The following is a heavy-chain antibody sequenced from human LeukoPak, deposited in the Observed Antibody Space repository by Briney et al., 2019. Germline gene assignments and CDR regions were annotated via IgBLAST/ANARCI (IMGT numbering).Heavy chain of an antibody. CDR1: GFTFSSYS. CDR3: AREAAVTTSFDY. J-gene: IGHJ4*02. Sequence: GGSLGLSCAASGFTFSSYSMNWVRQAPGKGLEWVSSISSSSSYIYYADSVKGRFTISRDNAKNSLYLQMNSLRVEDTAMYYCAREAAVTTSFDYWGQGTLVTVSS. V-gene: IGHV3-21*01. D-gene: IGHD4-17*01. CDR2: ISSSSSYI.